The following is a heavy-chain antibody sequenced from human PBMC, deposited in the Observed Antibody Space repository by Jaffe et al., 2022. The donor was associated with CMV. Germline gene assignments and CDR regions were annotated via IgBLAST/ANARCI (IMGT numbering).Heavy chain of an antibody. V-gene: IGHV5-51*01. CDR3: ARRRSTWRQGGGAFDI. J-gene: IGHJ3*02. Sequence: EVQLVQSGAEVKKPGQSLKISCQGSGYSFTSYWIGWVRQMPGKGLESMGSIYPGDSDTRYSPSFQGQVTISADKSISTAYLQWSSLKASDTAMYYCARRRSTWRQGGGAFDIWGQGTMVTVSS. D-gene: IGHD6-13*01. CDR2: IYPGDSDT. CDR1: GYSFTSYW.